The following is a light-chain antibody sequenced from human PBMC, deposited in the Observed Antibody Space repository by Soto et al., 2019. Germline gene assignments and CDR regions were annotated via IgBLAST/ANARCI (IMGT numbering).Light chain of an antibody. CDR1: SDSVGRFSF. J-gene: IGLJ2*01. CDR3: SSYTSSSTLV. Sequence: QSALTQPASVSGSPGQSMTISCTGTSDSVGRFSFVSWYQQHPGKAPKLMIYEVSNRPSGVSNRFSGSKSGNTASLTISGLQAEDEADYYCSSYTSSSTLVFGGGTQLTVL. V-gene: IGLV2-14*01. CDR2: EVS.